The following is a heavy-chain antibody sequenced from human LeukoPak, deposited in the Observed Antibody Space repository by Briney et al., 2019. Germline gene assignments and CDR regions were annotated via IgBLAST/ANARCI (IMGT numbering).Heavy chain of an antibody. Sequence: GASVKVSCKASGYTFTSYAMHWVRQAPGQRREWMGWINAGNGNTKYSQKFQGRVTITRDTSASTAYMELSSLRSEDTAVYYCARVWSWEDFDYWGQGTLVTVSS. D-gene: IGHD1-26*01. V-gene: IGHV1-3*01. CDR3: ARVWSWEDFDY. CDR2: INAGNGNT. CDR1: GYTFTSYA. J-gene: IGHJ4*02.